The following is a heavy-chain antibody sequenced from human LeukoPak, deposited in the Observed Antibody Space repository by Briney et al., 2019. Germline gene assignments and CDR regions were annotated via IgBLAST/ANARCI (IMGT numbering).Heavy chain of an antibody. CDR1: GFTFSSYW. V-gene: IGHV3-7*01. D-gene: IGHD3-16*01. Sequence: PGGSLRLSCAASGFTFSSYWMSWVRQAPGKGLEWVANMKQDGSEKYYVDSVKGRFTISRDNAKNSLYLQMNSLRAEDTAVYYCARDLIIWGASLLGAFDIWGQGTMVTVSS. CDR3: ARDLIIWGASLLGAFDI. CDR2: MKQDGSEK. J-gene: IGHJ3*02.